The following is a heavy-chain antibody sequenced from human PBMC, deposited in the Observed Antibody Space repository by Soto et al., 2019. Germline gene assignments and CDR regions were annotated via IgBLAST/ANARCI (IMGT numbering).Heavy chain of an antibody. CDR1: GFPFFSYA. V-gene: IGHV3-30*18. CDR2: ISYDESNK. CDR3: AKSYNWNYGNYYYVMDV. J-gene: IGHJ6*02. Sequence: GGSLRLSCAALGFPFFSYAMRWVRQASGTGLEWVAVISYDESNKYYADSVKGRFTISRDNSKRTLYLQMNSLRADDTAVFYCAKSYNWNYGNYYYVMDVWGQGTTVTVSS. D-gene: IGHD1-7*01.